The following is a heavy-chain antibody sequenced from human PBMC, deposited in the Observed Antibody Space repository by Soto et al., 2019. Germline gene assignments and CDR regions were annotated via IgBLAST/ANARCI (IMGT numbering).Heavy chain of an antibody. J-gene: IGHJ6*02. CDR2: IYYSGST. CDR3: ARGGHYYDSSGYFRPYYYYYGMDV. D-gene: IGHD3-22*01. CDR1: GGSISSGGYY. V-gene: IGHV4-31*03. Sequence: QVQLQESGPGLVKPSQTLSLTCTVSGGSISSGGYYWSWIRQHPGKGLEWIGYIYYSGSTYYNPSLKSRVTISVDTSKNQFSLKLSSVTAADTAVYYCARGGHYYDSSGYFRPYYYYYGMDVWGQGTTVTVSS.